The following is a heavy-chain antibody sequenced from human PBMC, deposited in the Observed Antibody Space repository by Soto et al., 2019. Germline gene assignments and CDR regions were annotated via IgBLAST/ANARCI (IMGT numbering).Heavy chain of an antibody. D-gene: IGHD4-17*01. V-gene: IGHV1-2*04. Sequence: ASVKVSCKASGYTFTGYYMYWVRQAPGQGLEWMGWINPNSGGTNYAQKFQGWVTMTRDTSISTAYMELSRLRSDDTAVYYCATADYGDYFDYWGQGTLVTVSS. J-gene: IGHJ4*02. CDR2: INPNSGGT. CDR3: ATADYGDYFDY. CDR1: GYTFTGYY.